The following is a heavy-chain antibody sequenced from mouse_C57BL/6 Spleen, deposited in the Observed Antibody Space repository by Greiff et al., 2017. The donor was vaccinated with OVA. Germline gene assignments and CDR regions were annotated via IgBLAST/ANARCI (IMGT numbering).Heavy chain of an antibody. CDR3: ARARGYGYWYLDV. J-gene: IGHJ1*03. Sequence: VQLQQSGPELVKPGASVKMSCKASGYTFTDYNMHWVKQSHGKSLEWIGYINPNNGGTSYNQKFKGKATLTVNKSSSTAYMELRSLTTEDSAVYYCARARGYGYWYLDVWGTGTTVTVSS. CDR1: GYTFTDYN. CDR2: INPNNGGT. V-gene: IGHV1-22*01. D-gene: IGHD2-2*01.